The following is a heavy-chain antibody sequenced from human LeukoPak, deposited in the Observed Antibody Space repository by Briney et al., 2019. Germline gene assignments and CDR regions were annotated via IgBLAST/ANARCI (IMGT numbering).Heavy chain of an antibody. Sequence: PSETLSLTCTVSGGSISSYYWSWIRQPAGKGLEWIGRIYTSGSTNYNHSLKSRVTMSVDTSKNQFSLKLSSVTAADTAVYYCARVQVLDYYDSSGAYYMDVWGKGTTVTVSS. CDR1: GGSISSYY. D-gene: IGHD3-22*01. V-gene: IGHV4-4*07. CDR2: IYTSGST. J-gene: IGHJ6*03. CDR3: ARVQVLDYYDSSGAYYMDV.